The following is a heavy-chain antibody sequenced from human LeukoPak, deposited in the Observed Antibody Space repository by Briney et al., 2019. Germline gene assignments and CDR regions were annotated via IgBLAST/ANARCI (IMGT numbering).Heavy chain of an antibody. V-gene: IGHV3-48*02. CDR1: GFTFSSYS. CDR2: ISSSSSTI. D-gene: IGHD5-18*01. CDR3: ARDATMVTMHYYYYGMDV. J-gene: IGHJ6*02. Sequence: PGGSLRLSCAASGFTFSSYSMNWVRQAPGKGLEWVSYISSSSSTIYYADSVKGRFTISRDNAKNSLYLQMNSLRDEDTAVYYCARDATMVTMHYYYYGMDVWGQGTTVTVSS.